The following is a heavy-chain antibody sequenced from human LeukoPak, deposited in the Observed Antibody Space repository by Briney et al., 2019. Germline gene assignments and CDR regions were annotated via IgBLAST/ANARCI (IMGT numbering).Heavy chain of an antibody. J-gene: IGHJ6*03. CDR1: GASIASGGFS. CDR2: FFYTGST. V-gene: IGHV4-30-4*07. D-gene: IGHD3-22*01. CDR3: ARVRSSGDPYYYYYMDV. Sequence: SETLSLTCAVSGASIASGGFSWSWIRQPPGRGLEWIGYFFYTGSTYYNPSLKSRVTISVDTSKNQFSLILSSLTAADTAVYYCARVRSSGDPYYYYYMDVWGKGTTVTVSS.